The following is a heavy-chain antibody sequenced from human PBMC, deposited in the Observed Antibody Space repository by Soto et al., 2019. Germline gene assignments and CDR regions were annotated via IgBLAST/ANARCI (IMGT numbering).Heavy chain of an antibody. V-gene: IGHV3-21*01. J-gene: IGHJ4*02. Sequence: GGSLRLSCAASGFTFSSYSMNWVRQAPGKGLEWVSSISSSGSYIYYADSVKGRFTISRDNAKNSLYLQMNSLRAEDTAVYYCARDFTFYYFDYWGQGTLVTVS. CDR2: ISSSGSYI. CDR3: ARDFTFYYFDY. CDR1: GFTFSSYS.